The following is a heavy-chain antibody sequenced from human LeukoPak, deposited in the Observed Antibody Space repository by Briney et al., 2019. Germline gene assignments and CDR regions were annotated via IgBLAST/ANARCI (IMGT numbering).Heavy chain of an antibody. V-gene: IGHV1-8*01. D-gene: IGHD6-13*01. J-gene: IGHJ5*02. CDR2: INPNCGNT. CDR3: ARVRASISAAGTLYRYNWFDP. Sequence: ASVKVSCKASGYTFTSYAINWVRQATGQGLEWMGWINPNCGNTSYAQKFQGRVTMTRNTSISTAYMELSSLRSEDTAVYYCARVRASISAAGTLYRYNWFDPWGQGTLVTVSS. CDR1: GYTFTSYA.